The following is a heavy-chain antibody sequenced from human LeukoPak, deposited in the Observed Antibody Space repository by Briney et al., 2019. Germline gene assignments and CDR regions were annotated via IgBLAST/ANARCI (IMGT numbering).Heavy chain of an antibody. CDR2: IKQDGSET. CDR3: ARDPYSSSWSYGMDV. CDR1: GFTLRNYW. D-gene: IGHD6-13*01. V-gene: IGHV3-7*05. J-gene: IGHJ6*02. Sequence: GGSLRVSRTASGFTLRNYWMSWVRQTPEKGLGWVANIKQDGSETVYVDSVKGRFTISRDNAQSSLYLQMNSLRAEDTAVYYCARDPYSSSWSYGMDVWGQGTAVTVSS.